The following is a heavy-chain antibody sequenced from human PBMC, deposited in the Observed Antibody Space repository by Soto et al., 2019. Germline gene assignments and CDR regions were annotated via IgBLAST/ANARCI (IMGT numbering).Heavy chain of an antibody. CDR1: GFAFNNYG. J-gene: IGHJ5*02. Sequence: PGGSLRLSCTVSGFAFNNYGINWVRQAPGKGLEWVSTISSNSAYIYYTDALRGRFTISRDNAKNSLHLQMNSLRAEDTAVYYCTRDASRDSSARGWFDPWGPGTLVTVSS. V-gene: IGHV3-21*01. CDR3: TRDASRDSSARGWFDP. CDR2: ISSNSAYI. D-gene: IGHD6-13*01.